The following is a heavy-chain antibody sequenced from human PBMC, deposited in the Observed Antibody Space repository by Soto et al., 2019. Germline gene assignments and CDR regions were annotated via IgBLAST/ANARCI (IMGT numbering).Heavy chain of an antibody. Sequence: QVQLVQSGAEVTKPGSSVKVSCKASGGTFSSYAISWVRQAPGQGLEWIGGTIPIFGTANYAQKFQGRVTITADVSTSTSYLELSRLRSEDTAVYYCARNWNVTLDAKHYYYFYVMDVWGHGTTGTVSS. D-gene: IGHD1-1*01. CDR3: ARNWNVTLDAKHYYYFYVMDV. J-gene: IGHJ6*02. V-gene: IGHV1-69*01. CDR1: GGTFSSYA. CDR2: TIPIFGTA.